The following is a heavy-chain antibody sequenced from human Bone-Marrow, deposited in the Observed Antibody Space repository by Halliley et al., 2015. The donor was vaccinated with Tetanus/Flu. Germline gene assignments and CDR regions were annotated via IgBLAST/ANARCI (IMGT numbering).Heavy chain of an antibody. V-gene: IGHV3-74*01. J-gene: IGHJ4*02. CDR2: INNDGSDA. Sequence: LVWVSRINNDGSDATYGDSVKGRFTISRDNARNTVSLEMNGLTGEDTAVYYCARGGDGGFDYWGQGTLVTVSS. CDR3: ARGGDGGFDY.